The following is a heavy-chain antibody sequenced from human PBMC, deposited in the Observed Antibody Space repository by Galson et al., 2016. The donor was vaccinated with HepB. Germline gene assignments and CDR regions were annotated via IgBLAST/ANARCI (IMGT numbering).Heavy chain of an antibody. Sequence: SLRLSCAVSGFTFSSYAMSWVRQAPGKGLEWVSAVSGSGTSTYYADSVKGRFTISRDNSKKTLYLQMNSLRAEDTAVYYCAKDTTYRFYGDSLSWGQGTLVTVSA. CDR3: AKDTTYRFYGDSLS. CDR1: GFTFSSYA. J-gene: IGHJ5*02. V-gene: IGHV3-23*01. D-gene: IGHD4-17*01. CDR2: VSGSGTST.